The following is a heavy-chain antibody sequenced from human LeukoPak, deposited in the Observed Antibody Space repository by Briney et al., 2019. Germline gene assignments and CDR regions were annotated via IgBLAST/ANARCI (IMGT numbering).Heavy chain of an antibody. CDR1: GFTVNNNY. V-gene: IGHV3-66*02. CDR3: ARRLNTMVRGPIDY. CDR2: IYSGGST. Sequence: GGSLRLSCAASGFTVNNNYMSWVRQAPGKGLEWVSVIYSGGSTYYADSVKGRFTISRDNSKNTLYLQMNSLRAEDTAVYYCARRLNTMVRGPIDYWGQGTLVTVSS. D-gene: IGHD3-10*01. J-gene: IGHJ4*02.